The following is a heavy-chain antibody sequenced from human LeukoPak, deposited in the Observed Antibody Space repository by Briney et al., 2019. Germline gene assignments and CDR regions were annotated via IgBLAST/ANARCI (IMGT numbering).Heavy chain of an antibody. CDR1: GFTFSGSA. V-gene: IGHV3-73*01. CDR3: TTRALSGSYYDYYYYMDV. J-gene: IGHJ6*03. Sequence: GGSLRLSCAASGFTFSGSAMHWVRQASGKGLEWVGRIRSKANSYATAYAASVKGRFTISRDDSKNTAYLQMNSLKTEDTAVYYCTTRALSGSYYDYYYYMDVWGKGTTVTVSS. CDR2: IRSKANSYAT. D-gene: IGHD1-26*01.